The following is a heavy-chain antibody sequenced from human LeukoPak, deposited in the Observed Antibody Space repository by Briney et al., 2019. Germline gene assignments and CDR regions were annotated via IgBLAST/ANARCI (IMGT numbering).Heavy chain of an antibody. D-gene: IGHD2-15*01. V-gene: IGHV3-23*01. CDR1: GFTFSSYA. Sequence: GGSLRLSCAASGFTFSSYAMNWVRQAPGKGLEWVSAITGSGGTTYYADSVRGRFTISRDNSKNTLYLQMSSLRAEDTAIYYCAKSRSEVVVAAANYWGQGTLITVSS. J-gene: IGHJ4*02. CDR3: AKSRSEVVVAAANY. CDR2: ITGSGGTT.